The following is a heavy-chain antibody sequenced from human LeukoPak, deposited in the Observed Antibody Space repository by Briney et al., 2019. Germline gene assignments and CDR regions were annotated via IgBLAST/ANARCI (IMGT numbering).Heavy chain of an antibody. CDR1: GGSISSYY. J-gene: IGHJ5*02. CDR2: LYTSGST. D-gene: IGHD6-13*01. Sequence: PSETLSLTCTVSGGSISSYYWSWIRQPAGKGLEWIGRLYTSGSTNYNPSLKSRVTMSVDTSKNQFSLNLSSVTAADTAVYYCARAHSSSWLLFDPWGQGTLVTVSS. V-gene: IGHV4-4*07. CDR3: ARAHSSSWLLFDP.